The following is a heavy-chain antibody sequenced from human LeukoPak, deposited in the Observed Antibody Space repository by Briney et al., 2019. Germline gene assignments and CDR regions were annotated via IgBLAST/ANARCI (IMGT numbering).Heavy chain of an antibody. J-gene: IGHJ5*02. CDR3: ARHLSGSSWFDP. CDR2: MHYTGNT. V-gene: IGHV4-30-4*08. Sequence: PSQTLSLTCTLSGDSITSGDYYWTWIRQPPGKSLEWVAYMHYTGNTYYNSSLKSRLTISVDTSKNQFSLRLSFVTAADTAMYYCARHLSGSSWFDPWGQGTLVTVSS. D-gene: IGHD1-26*01. CDR1: GDSITSGDYY.